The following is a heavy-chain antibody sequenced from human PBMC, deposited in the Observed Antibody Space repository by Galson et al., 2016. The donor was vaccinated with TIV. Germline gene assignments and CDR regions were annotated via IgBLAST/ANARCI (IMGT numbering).Heavy chain of an antibody. CDR1: GFTFSSYT. CDR2: IRSSSSYK. D-gene: IGHD2-21*01. CDR3: ARDIFPYYGMDV. J-gene: IGHJ6*02. Sequence: SLRLSCAASGFTFSSYTMTWVRQAPGKGLEWVSSIRSSSSYKSYADSVEGRFTISRVNAKNSLYLQMNSLRAEDTAVYYCARDIFPYYGMDVWGQGTTVTVSS. V-gene: IGHV3-21*01.